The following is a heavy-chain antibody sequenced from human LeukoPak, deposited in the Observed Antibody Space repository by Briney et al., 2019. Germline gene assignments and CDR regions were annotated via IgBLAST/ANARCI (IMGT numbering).Heavy chain of an antibody. CDR1: GFTFNNYA. Sequence: GGSLRLSCAASGFTFNNYAMTWVRQAPGKGLEWVTTITGSGASSYSADSVRGRFTISRDNSKSTLFLQLNSLRADDTAVYYCARNQDSSWYYYYMDVWGIGTMVTVSS. J-gene: IGHJ6*03. CDR2: ITGSGASS. V-gene: IGHV3-23*01. CDR3: ARNQDSSWYYYYMDV. D-gene: IGHD6-13*01.